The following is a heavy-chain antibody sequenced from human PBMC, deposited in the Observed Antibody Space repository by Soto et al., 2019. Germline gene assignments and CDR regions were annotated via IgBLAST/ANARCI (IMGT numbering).Heavy chain of an antibody. V-gene: IGHV4-31*03. CDR3: ARDAPTYSKEDARYYYGMDV. J-gene: IGHJ6*02. D-gene: IGHD4-4*01. Sequence: QVQLQESGPGLVKPSQTLSLTCTVSGGSISSGGYYWSWIRQHPGKGLEWIGYFYYSGSTYYNPSLKSRVTISVDTSKNQFSLKLSSVTAADTAVYYCARDAPTYSKEDARYYYGMDVWGQGTTVTVSS. CDR1: GGSISSGGYY. CDR2: FYYSGST.